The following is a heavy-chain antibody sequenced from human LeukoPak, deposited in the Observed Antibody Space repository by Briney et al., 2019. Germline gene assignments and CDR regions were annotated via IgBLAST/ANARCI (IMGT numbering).Heavy chain of an antibody. CDR3: ARDDSVAGTGFDH. D-gene: IGHD6-19*01. J-gene: IGHJ4*02. CDR2: ISSSGSTI. CDR1: GFTFSSYE. V-gene: IGHV3-48*03. Sequence: GGSLRLSCAASGFTFSSYEMNWVRQAPGKGLEWVSYISSSGSTIYYADSVKGRFTISRDNAKNSLYLQMNSLRAEDTAVYYCARDDSVAGTGFDHWGQGTLVTVSS.